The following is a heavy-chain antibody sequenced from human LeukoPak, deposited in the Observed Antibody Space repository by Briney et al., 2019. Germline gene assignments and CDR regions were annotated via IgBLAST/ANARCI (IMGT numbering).Heavy chain of an antibody. Sequence: GGSLRLSCTASGFTFGTYWMSWGRHPPGKGLEWVAKTNQDGTEKYYVDSVKGRFTISRDNAKNSLYLQMNSLRVEDTATYYCAKVAHYYYGSESYYFFEHWGQGTPVTASS. CDR1: GFTFGTYW. J-gene: IGHJ4*02. V-gene: IGHV3-7*01. CDR3: AKVAHYYYGSESYYFFEH. CDR2: TNQDGTEK. D-gene: IGHD3-10*01.